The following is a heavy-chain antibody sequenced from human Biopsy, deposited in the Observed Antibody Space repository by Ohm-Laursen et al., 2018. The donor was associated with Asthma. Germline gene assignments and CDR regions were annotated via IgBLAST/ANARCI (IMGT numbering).Heavy chain of an antibody. V-gene: IGHV3-9*01. J-gene: IGHJ3*02. CDR2: ISWNSVSI. Sequence: SLRLSCTASGFNFDDYGMNWVRQGPGKGLERVAGISWNSVSIAYADSVRGRFTTSRDNAKTSLYLQMNSLRDGDTAVYFCAKNSRRGSHDPFDIWGQGTMVTVSS. CDR3: AKNSRRGSHDPFDI. D-gene: IGHD1-26*01. CDR1: GFNFDDYG.